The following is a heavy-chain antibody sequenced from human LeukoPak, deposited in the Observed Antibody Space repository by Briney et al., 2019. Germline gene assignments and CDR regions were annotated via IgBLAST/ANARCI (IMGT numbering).Heavy chain of an antibody. CDR2: IYESGST. J-gene: IGHJ3*01. D-gene: IGHD1-26*01. Sequence: SETLSLTCTVSGGSISSSSYYWGWIRQPPGKGLEWIGSIYESGSTYYNPSLKSRVTISLDTSKTQLSLNLSSVTAADTAVYYCAREPYSGSSDAFDFWGQGTMVTVSS. V-gene: IGHV4-39*07. CDR1: GGSISSSSYY. CDR3: AREPYSGSSDAFDF.